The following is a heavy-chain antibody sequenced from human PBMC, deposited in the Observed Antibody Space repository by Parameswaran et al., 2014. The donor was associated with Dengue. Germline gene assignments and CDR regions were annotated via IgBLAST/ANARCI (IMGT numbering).Heavy chain of an antibody. CDR2: IYYSGST. CDR3: ARDWEMATEGSWNYYYGMDV. D-gene: IGHD5-24*01. J-gene: IGHJ6*02. Sequence: VRQAPGKGLEWIGSIYYSGSTYYNPSLKSRVTISVDTSKNQFSLKLSSVTAADTAVYYCARDWEMATEGSWNYYYGMDVWGQGTTVTVSS. V-gene: IGHV4-39*07.